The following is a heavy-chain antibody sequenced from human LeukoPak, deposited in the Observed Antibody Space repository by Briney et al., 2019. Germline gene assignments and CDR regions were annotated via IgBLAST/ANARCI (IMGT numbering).Heavy chain of an antibody. CDR3: ARAPLNYDILTGDAFDI. D-gene: IGHD3-9*01. CDR2: IYHSGST. Sequence: PSETLSLTCTASGGSISSSSYYWGWIRQPPGKGLEWIGSIYHSGSTYYNPSLKSRVTISVDTSKNQFSLKLSSVTAADTAVYYCARAPLNYDILTGDAFDIWGQGTMVTVSS. J-gene: IGHJ3*02. CDR1: GGSISSSSYY. V-gene: IGHV4-39*07.